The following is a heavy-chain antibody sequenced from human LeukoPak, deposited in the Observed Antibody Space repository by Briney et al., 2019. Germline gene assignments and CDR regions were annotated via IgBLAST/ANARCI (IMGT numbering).Heavy chain of an antibody. CDR1: GYTLTELS. Sequence: GASVKVSCKVSGYTLTELSMHWVRQASGKGLEGMGGFDPEDGETIYAQKFQGRVTMTEDTSTHTAYMELSSLRSEDTAVYYCATPRGYDSSGYYWGFDYWGQGTLVTVSS. CDR2: FDPEDGET. CDR3: ATPRGYDSSGYYWGFDY. J-gene: IGHJ4*02. D-gene: IGHD3-22*01. V-gene: IGHV1-24*01.